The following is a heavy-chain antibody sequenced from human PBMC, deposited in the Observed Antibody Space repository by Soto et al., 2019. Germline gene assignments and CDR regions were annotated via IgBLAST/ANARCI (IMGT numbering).Heavy chain of an antibody. CDR3: ASRRDGYNYFDY. Sequence: SETLSLTCAVSGGSISSGGYSWSWIRQPPGKGLEWIGYIYHSGSTYYNQSLKSRVNISVDRSKNQFSLKLSSVAAADTAVYYCASRRDGYNYFDYWGQGTLVTSPQ. J-gene: IGHJ4*02. CDR2: IYHSGST. CDR1: GGSISSGGYS. V-gene: IGHV4-30-2*01. D-gene: IGHD5-12*01.